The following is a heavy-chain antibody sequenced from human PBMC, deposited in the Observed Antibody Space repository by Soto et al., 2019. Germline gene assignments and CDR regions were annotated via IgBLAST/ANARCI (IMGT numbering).Heavy chain of an antibody. CDR3: AHRDSTGTTTYFDS. D-gene: IGHD1-1*01. CDR1: VFSFTTTRMG. J-gene: IGHJ4*02. CDR2: IYWVGES. V-gene: IGHV2-5*02. Sequence: QITLKEVGPTLVKPTETLTLTCTFSVFSFTTTRMGVGWTRQPPGKAVEWLAIIYWVGESRYNPLLRRRLTPTADPYKKQMVHTMTTMDPKDTGTYCCAHRDSTGTTTYFDSWAQGITVTFAS.